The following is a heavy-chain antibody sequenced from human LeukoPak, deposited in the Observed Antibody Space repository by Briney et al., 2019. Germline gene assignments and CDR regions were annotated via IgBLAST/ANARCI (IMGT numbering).Heavy chain of an antibody. V-gene: IGHV1-69*10. CDR1: GGTFSNYA. J-gene: IGHJ4*02. CDR2: VIPKLGRA. CDR3: ARDAS. Sequence: SVKVSCKASGGTFSNYAISWVRQAPGQGLEWMGGVIPKLGRADYAQKFHGRLTITADESTRTVHMELSSLRSEDTAVYYCARDASWGQGTLVTVSS.